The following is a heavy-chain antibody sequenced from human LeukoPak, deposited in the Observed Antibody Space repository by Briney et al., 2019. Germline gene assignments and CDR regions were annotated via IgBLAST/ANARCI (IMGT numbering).Heavy chain of an antibody. V-gene: IGHV3-23*01. CDR3: AKDGQKDIVVVPAAMFAFDI. CDR1: GFTFSSYA. Sequence: PGGSLSLSCAASGFTFSSYAMSWVRQAPGKGLEWVSAISGSGGSTYYADSVKGRFTISRDNSKNTLYLQMNSLRAEDTAVYYCAKDGQKDIVVVPAAMFAFDIWGQGTMVTVSS. CDR2: ISGSGGST. J-gene: IGHJ3*02. D-gene: IGHD2-2*01.